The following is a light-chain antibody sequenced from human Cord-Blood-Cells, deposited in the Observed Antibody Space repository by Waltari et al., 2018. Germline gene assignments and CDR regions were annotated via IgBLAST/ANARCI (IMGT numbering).Light chain of an antibody. CDR1: QSVSSY. CDR3: QQRSNWPPWT. J-gene: IGKJ1*01. CDR2: DVS. V-gene: IGKV3-11*01. Sequence: TQSPATLSLSPGERATLSCRASQSVSSYLAWYQQKPGQAPRLLIYDVSNRATGIPARFSGSGSGTDFTLTISSLEPEDFAVYYCQQRSNWPPWTFGQGTKVEIK.